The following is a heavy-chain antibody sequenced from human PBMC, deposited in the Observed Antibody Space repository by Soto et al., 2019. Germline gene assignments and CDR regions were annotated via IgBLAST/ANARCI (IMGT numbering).Heavy chain of an antibody. CDR2: IYYNGKT. Sequence: SETLSLTCTVSGGSISSGGYYWSWIRQFPGKGLEWIGYIYYNGKTYYNPSLQSRLTISEDTSKSQFSLRLTSMTAADTAVYYCASFLPESRRYFDYWGQGTLVTVSS. J-gene: IGHJ4*02. CDR1: GGSISSGGYY. CDR3: ASFLPESRRYFDY. V-gene: IGHV4-31*03. D-gene: IGHD3-3*01.